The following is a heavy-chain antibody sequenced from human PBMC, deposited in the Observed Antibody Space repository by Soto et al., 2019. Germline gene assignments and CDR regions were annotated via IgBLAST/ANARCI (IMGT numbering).Heavy chain of an antibody. Sequence: PSETLSLTCTVSGGSISSGGYYWSWIRQHPGKGLEWIGYIYYSGSTYYNPSLKSRVTISVDTSKNQFSLKLSSVTAADTAVYYCARERYDSSPEDAFDIWVQGTMVTVSS. J-gene: IGHJ3*02. D-gene: IGHD3-22*01. CDR1: GGSISSGGYY. CDR3: ARERYDSSPEDAFDI. CDR2: IYYSGST. V-gene: IGHV4-31*03.